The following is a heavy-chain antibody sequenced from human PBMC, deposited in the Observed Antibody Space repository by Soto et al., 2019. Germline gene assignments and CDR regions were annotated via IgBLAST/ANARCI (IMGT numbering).Heavy chain of an antibody. D-gene: IGHD2-2*01. V-gene: IGHV1-69*01. CDR1: GGTFSSYA. Sequence: QVQLVQSGAEVKKPGSSVKVSCKASGGTFSSYAISWVRQAPGQRLEWMGGIIPIPGTANYAQKFQGRVTITADESTSTAYMELRSLRSEHTAVYYCARSQGSSTSLEIYYYYYYGMDVWGQGTTVTVSS. J-gene: IGHJ6*02. CDR3: ARSQGSSTSLEIYYYYYYGMDV. CDR2: IIPIPGTA.